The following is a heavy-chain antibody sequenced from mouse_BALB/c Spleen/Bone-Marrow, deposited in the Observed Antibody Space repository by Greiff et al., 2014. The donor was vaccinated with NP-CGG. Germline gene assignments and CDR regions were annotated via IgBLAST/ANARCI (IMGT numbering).Heavy chain of an antibody. J-gene: IGHJ4*01. Sequence: QVHVKQSGPEVVRPGVSVKISCKGSGYRFTDYAMHWGKQSHAKSLEWIGVISTYNGNTNYNQKFKGKATMTVDKSSSTAYMELARLTSEDSAIYYCARDLRHAMDYWGQGTSVTVSS. V-gene: IGHV1-67*01. CDR3: ARDLRHAMDY. D-gene: IGHD2-12*01. CDR2: ISTYNGNT. CDR1: GYRFTDYA.